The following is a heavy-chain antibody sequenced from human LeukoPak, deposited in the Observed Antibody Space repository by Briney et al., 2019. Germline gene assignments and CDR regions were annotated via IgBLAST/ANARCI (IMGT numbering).Heavy chain of an antibody. CDR2: IYTSGST. D-gene: IGHD2-21*02. V-gene: IGHV4-61*02. CDR3: ARRLYQGAFDI. CDR1: GGSISSGSYY. J-gene: IGHJ3*02. Sequence: SQTLSLTCTVSGGSISSGSYYWSWIRQPAGKGLEWIGRIYTSGSTNYNPSLKSRVTISVDTSKNQFSLKLSSVTAADTAVYYCARRLYQGAFDIWGQGTMVTVSS.